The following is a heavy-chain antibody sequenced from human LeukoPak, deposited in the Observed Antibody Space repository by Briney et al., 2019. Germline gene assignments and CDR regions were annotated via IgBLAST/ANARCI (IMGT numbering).Heavy chain of an antibody. CDR2: IYPGDSDT. CDR3: AMTTQYQLLSFDY. V-gene: IGHV5-51*01. D-gene: IGHD2-2*01. CDR1: GYSFTSYW. J-gene: IGHJ4*02. Sequence: GESLKISCKGSGYSFTSYWIGWVRQMPGKGVGWMGIIYPGDSDTRYSPSFQGQVTISADKSISTAYLQWSSLKASDTATYYCAMTTQYQLLSFDYWGQGTLVTVSS.